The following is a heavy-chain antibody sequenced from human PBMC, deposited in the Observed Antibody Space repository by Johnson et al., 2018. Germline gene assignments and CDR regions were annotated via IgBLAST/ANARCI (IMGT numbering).Heavy chain of an antibody. Sequence: QVQLVQSGAEVKKPGSSVKVSCKASGGTFSSYAISWVRQAPGQGLEWMGGIIPIFGTANYAQKFQGRVPITADESTNTGYMDLSSLTSEDAAGYYCASRQDGARALGGLDPWGLGTLVTVSS. CDR3: ASRQDGARALGGLDP. J-gene: IGHJ5*02. V-gene: IGHV1-69*01. D-gene: IGHD1-26*01. CDR1: GGTFSSYA. CDR2: IIPIFGTA.